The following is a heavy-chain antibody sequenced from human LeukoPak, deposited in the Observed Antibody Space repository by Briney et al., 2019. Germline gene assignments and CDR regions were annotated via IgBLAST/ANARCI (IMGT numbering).Heavy chain of an antibody. D-gene: IGHD5-18*01. CDR1: GFTFSSYS. Sequence: GGSLRLSCAASGFTFSSYSMNWVRQAPGKGLEWVSSISGSSSYIYYADSVKGRFTISRDNAKNSLYLQMNSLRAEDTAVYYCARVRDGYSYDDAFDIWGQGTMVTVSS. CDR2: ISGSSSYI. J-gene: IGHJ3*02. CDR3: ARVRDGYSYDDAFDI. V-gene: IGHV3-21*01.